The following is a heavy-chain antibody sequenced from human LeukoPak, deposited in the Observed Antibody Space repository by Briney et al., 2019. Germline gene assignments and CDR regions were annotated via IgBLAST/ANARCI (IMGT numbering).Heavy chain of an antibody. D-gene: IGHD3-22*01. CDR1: GGTFSSYA. CDR3: ARDLWGSVYDSSGYLPFY. CDR2: IIPILGIA. Sequence: SVKVSCKASGGTFSSYAISWVRQAPGHGLEWMGRIIPILGIANYAQKFQGRVTITADKSTSTAYMELSSLRSEDTAVYYCARDLWGSVYDSSGYLPFYWGQGTLVTVSS. J-gene: IGHJ4*02. V-gene: IGHV1-69*04.